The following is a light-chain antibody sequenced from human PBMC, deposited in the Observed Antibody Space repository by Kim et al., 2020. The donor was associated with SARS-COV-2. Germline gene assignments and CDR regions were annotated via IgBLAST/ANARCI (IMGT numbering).Light chain of an antibody. J-gene: IGKJ1*01. CDR2: GAF. CDR1: HSVSTN. V-gene: IGKV3-15*01. Sequence: FPGERATLFCRASHSVSTNLAWYQQKPGQAPRRLMYGAFLRAAGVPARFSGSGSGTEFTLTISSLQSEDFAVYYCQQYDNWPPWTFGQGTKVDIK. CDR3: QQYDNWPPWT.